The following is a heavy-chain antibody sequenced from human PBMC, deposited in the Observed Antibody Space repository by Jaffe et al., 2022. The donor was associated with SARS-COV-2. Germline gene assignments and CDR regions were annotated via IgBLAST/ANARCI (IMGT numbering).Heavy chain of an antibody. CDR2: ISSSSSYI. Sequence: EVQLVESGGGLVKPGGSLRLSCAASGFTFSSYSMNWVRQAPGKGLEWVSSISSSSSYIYYADSVKGRFTISRDNAKNSLYLQMNSLRAEDTAVYYCARNLGVRAAALGYWGQGTLVTVSS. CDR1: GFTFSSYS. CDR3: ARNLGVRAAALGY. J-gene: IGHJ4*02. V-gene: IGHV3-21*01. D-gene: IGHD6-13*01.